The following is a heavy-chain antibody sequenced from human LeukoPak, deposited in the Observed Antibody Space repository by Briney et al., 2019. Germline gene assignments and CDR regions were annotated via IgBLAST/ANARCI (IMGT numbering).Heavy chain of an antibody. CDR3: ARENSYWVSWDY. CDR1: GFTFSSYG. Sequence: PGGSLRLSCAASGFTFSSYGMHWVRQAPGKGLEWVAVIWYDGSNKYYADSVNGRFTISRDNSKNTLYLQMNSLRAEDTAVYYCARENSYWVSWDYWGQGALVTVSS. V-gene: IGHV3-33*01. D-gene: IGHD5-18*01. J-gene: IGHJ4*02. CDR2: IWYDGSNK.